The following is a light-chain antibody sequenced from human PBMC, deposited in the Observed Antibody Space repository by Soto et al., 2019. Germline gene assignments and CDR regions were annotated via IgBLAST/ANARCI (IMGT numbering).Light chain of an antibody. V-gene: IGLV1-44*01. Sequence: QSVLTQPPSTSGTPGQRVTISCSGSSSNIGSNTVNWYQQLPGTAPKLLIYSNSQRPSGVPDRFSGSKSGNSASLAISGLQSEDEADYYCAAWDDSLNGRVFGGGTKLTVL. CDR1: SSNIGSNT. CDR2: SNS. J-gene: IGLJ2*01. CDR3: AAWDDSLNGRV.